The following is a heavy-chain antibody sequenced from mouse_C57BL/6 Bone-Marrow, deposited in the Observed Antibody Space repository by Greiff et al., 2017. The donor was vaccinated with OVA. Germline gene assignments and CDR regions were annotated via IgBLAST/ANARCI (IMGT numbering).Heavy chain of an antibody. D-gene: IGHD3-2*02. Sequence: EVQLQQSGAELVKPGASVKLSCKASGYNFTDYFMHWVKQRPGKGLEWIGRIDPEDGDTKYNQKFKGKATLTADKSSNTAYMQLSSLTSEDTAVYYCAVGGYCDDDYWGQGTTLTVSS. CDR3: AVGGYCDDDY. V-gene: IGHV14-2*01. J-gene: IGHJ2*01. CDR2: IDPEDGDT. CDR1: GYNFTDYF.